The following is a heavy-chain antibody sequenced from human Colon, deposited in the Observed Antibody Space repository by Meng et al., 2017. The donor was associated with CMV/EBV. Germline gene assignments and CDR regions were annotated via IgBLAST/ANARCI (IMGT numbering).Heavy chain of an antibody. D-gene: IGHD3-22*01. Sequence: GESLKISCVASGFAFSTYWMTWVRQTPGKGLEWVANIKEDGSEIYYVDSVKGRFTISRDNAKNSVYLHMNSLRVDDTALYYCVRGHYDGAWGHGTLVTVSS. V-gene: IGHV3-7*04. CDR1: GFAFSTYW. CDR3: VRGHYDGA. CDR2: IKEDGSEI. J-gene: IGHJ5*01.